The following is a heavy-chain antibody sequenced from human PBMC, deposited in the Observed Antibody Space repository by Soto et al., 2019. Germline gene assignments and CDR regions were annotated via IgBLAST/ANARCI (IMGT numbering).Heavy chain of an antibody. J-gene: IGHJ4*02. V-gene: IGHV1-69*06. CDR1: GGTFSSYA. Sequence: GASVKVSCKASGGTFSSYAISWVRQAPGQGLEWMGGIIPIFGTANYAQKFQGRATITADKSTSTAYMELSSLRSEDTAVYYCATTYYYDSSGYYYVEGFDYWGQGTLVTVSS. CDR2: IIPIFGTA. CDR3: ATTYYYDSSGYYYVEGFDY. D-gene: IGHD3-22*01.